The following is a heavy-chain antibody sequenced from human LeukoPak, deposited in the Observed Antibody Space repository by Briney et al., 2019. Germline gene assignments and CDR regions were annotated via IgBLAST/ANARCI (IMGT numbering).Heavy chain of an antibody. D-gene: IGHD3-9*01. CDR1: GFTFSSYG. CDR3: SQALDALRYFDWSLYFDY. V-gene: IGHV3-30*18. Sequence: GGSLRLSCAASGFTFSSYGMHWVRQAPGKVLEWVAVISYDGSNKYYADSVKGRFTISRDNSKNTLYLQMNSLRAEDTAVYYCSQALDALRYFDWSLYFDYWGQGTLVTVSS. J-gene: IGHJ4*02. CDR2: ISYDGSNK.